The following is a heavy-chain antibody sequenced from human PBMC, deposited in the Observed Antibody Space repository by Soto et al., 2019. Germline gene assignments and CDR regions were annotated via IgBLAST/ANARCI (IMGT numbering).Heavy chain of an antibody. CDR2: IYPSGGGT. CDR1: GYSFTKYY. Sequence: QVQLVQSGAEVKKPGASVKISCKTSGYSFTKYYIHWVRQAPGQGLEWMGVIYPSGGGTTHAQKCQGRVTMTGDTSTSTVDMEVSSLRSDDTAMYYCATESAARFDYWGQGTLVTVSS. V-gene: IGHV1-46*03. CDR3: ATESAARFDY. J-gene: IGHJ4*02.